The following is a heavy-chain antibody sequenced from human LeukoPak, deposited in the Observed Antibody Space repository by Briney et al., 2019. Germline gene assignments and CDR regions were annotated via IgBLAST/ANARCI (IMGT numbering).Heavy chain of an antibody. CDR2: INAGNGNT. CDR3: ARVRDIVVVVAATREYYFDY. D-gene: IGHD2-15*01. J-gene: IGHJ4*02. V-gene: IGHV1-3*01. CDR1: GYTFTSYG. Sequence: GASVKLSCKASGYTFTSYGISWVRQAPGQRLEWMGWINAGNGNTKYSQKFQGRVTITRDTSASTAYMELSSLRSEDTAVYYCARVRDIVVVVAATREYYFDYWGQGTLVTVSS.